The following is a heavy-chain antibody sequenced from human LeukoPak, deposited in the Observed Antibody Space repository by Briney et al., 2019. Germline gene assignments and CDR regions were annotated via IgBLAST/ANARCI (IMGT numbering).Heavy chain of an antibody. CDR1: AFTFSSYS. CDR2: ISSSSSHI. V-gene: IGHV3-21*01. J-gene: IGHJ5*02. Sequence: GSLRLSCAAAAFTFSSYSLNWVRQAPGKGLEWVSFISSSSSHIFYADSVKGRFTISRDNAKNSLYLQMNSLRAEDTAVYFCARSLSRSAVPGRRPFDPWGQGTLVIVSS. D-gene: IGHD2-8*02. CDR3: ARSLSRSAVPGRRPFDP.